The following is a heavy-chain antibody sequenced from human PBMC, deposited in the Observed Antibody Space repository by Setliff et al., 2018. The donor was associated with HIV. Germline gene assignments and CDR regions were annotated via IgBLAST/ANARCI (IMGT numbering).Heavy chain of an antibody. V-gene: IGHV4-39*01. CDR2: IYYSGST. CDR1: GDSISTSRYY. J-gene: IGHJ5*02. CDR3: ARSKYSWFDP. D-gene: IGHD4-4*01. Sequence: PSETLSLTCTVSGDSISTSRYYWGWVRQPPGKGLGWIGTIYYSGSTYYNLSLKSRVTISVDTSKNEFSLKLSSVTAADTSVYYCARSKYSWFDPWGQGTLVTVSS.